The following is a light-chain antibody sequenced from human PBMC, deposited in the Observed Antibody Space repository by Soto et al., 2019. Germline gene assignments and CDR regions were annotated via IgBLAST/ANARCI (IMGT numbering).Light chain of an antibody. CDR1: QAISRY. V-gene: IGKV1-9*01. Sequence: DIQLTQSPSFLSASVGDRVTITCRASQAISRYLAWYQKKPGKAPTLLIFGASTLQSGVPSRFSGSGSGTEFTLTISNLQSEDFATYYCQQLNSYPLTFGGGTKVEIK. CDR2: GAS. J-gene: IGKJ4*01. CDR3: QQLNSYPLT.